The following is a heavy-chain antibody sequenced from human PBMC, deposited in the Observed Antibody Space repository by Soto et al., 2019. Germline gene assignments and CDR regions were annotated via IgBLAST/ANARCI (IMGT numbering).Heavy chain of an antibody. Sequence: PSETLSLTCTVSGGSMNSYYWSWIRQPPGKGLEWLGYIYDGDSANYNPSLKSRVIISVDMSKNQFYLRLTSVTAADTALYYCASTQFLIVIARGNYWGQGTPVTVSS. D-gene: IGHD3-9*01. J-gene: IGHJ4*02. CDR3: ASTQFLIVIARGNY. CDR1: GGSMNSYY. V-gene: IGHV4-59*01. CDR2: IYDGDSA.